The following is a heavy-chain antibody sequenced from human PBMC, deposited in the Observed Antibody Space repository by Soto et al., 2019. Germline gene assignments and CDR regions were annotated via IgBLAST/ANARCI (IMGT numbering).Heavy chain of an antibody. CDR2: INHSGST. D-gene: IGHD6-6*01. Sequence: TLSLTCAVYGGSFSGYYWSWIRQPPGKGLEWIGEINHSGSTNYNPSLKSRVTISVDTSKNQFSLKLSSVTAADTAVYYCARAVRYSSSAYYYHGMDVWGQGTTVTVSS. CDR3: ARAVRYSSSAYYYHGMDV. J-gene: IGHJ6*02. CDR1: GGSFSGYY. V-gene: IGHV4-34*01.